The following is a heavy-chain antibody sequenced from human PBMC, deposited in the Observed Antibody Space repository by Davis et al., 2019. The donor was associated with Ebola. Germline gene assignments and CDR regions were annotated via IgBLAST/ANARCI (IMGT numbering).Heavy chain of an antibody. D-gene: IGHD5-24*01. CDR3: AKALDGYNYHYFDY. Sequence: PSETLSLTCAVYGGSFSGYYWSWIRQPPGKGLEWIGEINHSGSTNYNPSLKSRVTISVDTSKNQFSLKLSSVTAADTAVYYCAKALDGYNYHYFDYWGQGTLVTVSS. CDR2: INHSGST. J-gene: IGHJ4*02. V-gene: IGHV4-34*01. CDR1: GGSFSGYY.